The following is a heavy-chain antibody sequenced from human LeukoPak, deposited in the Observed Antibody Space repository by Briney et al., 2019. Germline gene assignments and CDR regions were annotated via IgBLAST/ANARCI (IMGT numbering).Heavy chain of an antibody. CDR2: IRYDESNN. CDR1: GFTFSNYG. Sequence: GGSLRLSCAASGFTFSNYGMHWVRQAPARGRECVAFIRYDESNNNYGESVKGRFTIARDNSKKDLYLQMNSLRAKDTAVYYCAKDRAPAASYCYYYYMDVWGKGTTVTVSS. D-gene: IGHD2-2*01. J-gene: IGHJ6*03. V-gene: IGHV3-30*02. CDR3: AKDRAPAASYCYYYYMDV.